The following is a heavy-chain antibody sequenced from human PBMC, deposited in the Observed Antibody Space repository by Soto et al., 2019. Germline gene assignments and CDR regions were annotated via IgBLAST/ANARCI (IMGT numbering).Heavy chain of an antibody. CDR2: FYYSENT. D-gene: IGHD3-16*01. Sequence: PSETLSLTCSVSGGSISSKSYSWGWIRQPPGKGLEWIGSFYYSENTYYNPSLKSRVTISVDTSKNQFSLKLSSVTAADTAVYYCARRSLGLGYFDYWGQGTLVTVSS. CDR1: GGSISSKSYS. CDR3: ARRSLGLGYFDY. V-gene: IGHV4-39*01. J-gene: IGHJ4*02.